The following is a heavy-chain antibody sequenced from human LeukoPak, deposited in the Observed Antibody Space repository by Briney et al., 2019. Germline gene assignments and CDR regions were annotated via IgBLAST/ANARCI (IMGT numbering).Heavy chain of an antibody. CDR1: GGSISNYW. V-gene: IGHV4-59*01. J-gene: IGHJ4*02. D-gene: IGHD5-24*01. CDR3: AIRRDGYNRGVHCFDY. Sequence: PPETLSLTCTVSGGSISNYWWRWVRQPPGKGLEWIGYVFESGGTNYNPSLKRRVTISVEKYKKKFSLKLSSVTAEDTAVYYCAIRRDGYNRGVHCFDYWGQGTLVTVSS. CDR2: VFESGGT.